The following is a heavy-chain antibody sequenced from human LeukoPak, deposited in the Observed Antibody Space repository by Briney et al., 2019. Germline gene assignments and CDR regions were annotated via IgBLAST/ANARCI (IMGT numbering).Heavy chain of an antibody. CDR2: LSSGGATT. V-gene: IGHV3-23*01. Sequence: GGSLRLSCAVSRFTFSSYAMSWVRQAPGKGLAWVSALSSGGATTYYADSVKGRFTISRDNYKNTLYLQMSSLRAEDTAVYYCAKVILGVNVPHWFDRWGQGTLVTVSS. D-gene: IGHD3-3*01. J-gene: IGHJ5*02. CDR3: AKVILGVNVPHWFDR. CDR1: RFTFSSYA.